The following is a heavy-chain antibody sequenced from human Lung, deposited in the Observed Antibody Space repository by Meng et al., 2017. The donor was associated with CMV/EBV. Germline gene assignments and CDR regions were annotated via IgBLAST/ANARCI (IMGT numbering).Heavy chain of an antibody. V-gene: IGHV2-5*01. Sequence: SGXXLVXPTQTLTLTCTFSGFSLTTKGVGVGWIRQPPGKALEWLAHIYWNDDKRYNPSLRSRLTIAKDTPRNQVVLIMTNLDPVDTATYYCAHLGTHYDFFTGYWPNRFDPWXQGTXVNGAS. D-gene: IGHD3-9*01. CDR3: AHLGTHYDFFTGYWPNRFDP. J-gene: IGHJ5*02. CDR2: IYWNDDK. CDR1: GFSLTTKGVG.